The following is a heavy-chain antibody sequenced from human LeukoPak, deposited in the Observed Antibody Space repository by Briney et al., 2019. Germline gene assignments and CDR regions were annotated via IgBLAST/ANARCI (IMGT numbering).Heavy chain of an antibody. CDR1: GFTFSSYW. D-gene: IGHD3-3*01. CDR2: IKQDGSEK. J-gene: IGHJ4*02. V-gene: IGHV3-7*01. Sequence: PGGSLRLSCAASGFTFSSYWMSWVRQAPGKGLEWVANIKQDGSEKYYVDSVKGRSTISRDNAKNSLYLQMNSLRAEDTAVYYCARVRFLEWGSLDYWVQGTLVTVSS. CDR3: ARVRFLEWGSLDY.